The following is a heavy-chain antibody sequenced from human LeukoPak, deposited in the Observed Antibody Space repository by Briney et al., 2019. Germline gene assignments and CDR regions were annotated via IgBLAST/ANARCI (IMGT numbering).Heavy chain of an antibody. D-gene: IGHD6-13*01. Sequence: SETLSLTCTVSGGSISSYYWSWIRQPPGKGLEWIGYIYYSGSTNYNPSLKSRVTISVDTSKNQFSLKLSPVTAADTAVYYCARLVDRQQLVDWGQGTLVTVSS. CDR1: GGSISSYY. CDR3: ARLVDRQQLVD. V-gene: IGHV4-59*08. J-gene: IGHJ4*02. CDR2: IYYSGST.